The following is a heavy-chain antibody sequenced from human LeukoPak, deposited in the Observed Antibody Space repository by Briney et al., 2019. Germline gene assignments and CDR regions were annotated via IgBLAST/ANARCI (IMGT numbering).Heavy chain of an antibody. Sequence: GGSLRLSCAASGFTFSSYWMHWVRQAPGKGLEWVSHISSSGSTIYYADSVKGRFTISRDNAKNSLYLQMNSLRAEDTAVYYCARVPPDYGDYSKVFDYWGQGTLVTVSS. CDR3: ARVPPDYGDYSKVFDY. J-gene: IGHJ4*02. CDR2: ISSSGSTI. CDR1: GFTFSSYW. V-gene: IGHV3-48*04. D-gene: IGHD4-17*01.